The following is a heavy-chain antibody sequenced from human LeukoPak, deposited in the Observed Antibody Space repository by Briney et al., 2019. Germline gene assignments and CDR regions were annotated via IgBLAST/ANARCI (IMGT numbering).Heavy chain of an antibody. V-gene: IGHV3-48*01. J-gene: IGHJ4*02. CDR2: ISSGSVTI. D-gene: IGHD3-22*01. CDR3: ARVQGGYPFDH. CDR1: GFIFSSYS. Sequence: GGSLRLSCAASGFIFSSYSMNWVRQAPGKGLEWLSFISSGSVTIYYTDSVKGRFTISRDNAKNSLYLQMNSLRAEDTAVYYCARVQGGYPFDHWGQGTLVTVSS.